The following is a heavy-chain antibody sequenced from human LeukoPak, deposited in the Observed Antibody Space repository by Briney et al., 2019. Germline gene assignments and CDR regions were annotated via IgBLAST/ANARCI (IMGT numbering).Heavy chain of an antibody. CDR1: GFTFSSYA. CDR3: AKKGDSGWVFDY. D-gene: IGHD6-19*01. J-gene: IGHJ4*02. Sequence: PGGSLRLSCAASGFTFSSYAMSWVRQAPGKGLEWVSGISGSGGSTHYADSVKGQFTISRDNSKNTLWPQMNSLRAEDTALYYCAKKGDSGWVFDYWGQGTLVSVSS. V-gene: IGHV3-23*01. CDR2: ISGSGGST.